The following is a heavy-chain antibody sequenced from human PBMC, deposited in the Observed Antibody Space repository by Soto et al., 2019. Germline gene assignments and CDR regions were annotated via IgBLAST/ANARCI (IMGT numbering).Heavy chain of an antibody. V-gene: IGHV5-51*01. J-gene: IGHJ5*02. D-gene: IGHD1-1*01. CDR1: GYSFTSYG. Sequence: PGVPLKICWRGSGYSFTSYGSGWVSQMPGKGLEWMGIIYPGDSDTRYSPSFQGQVTISADKSISTAYLQWSSLKASDTAMYYCAGGARTGKASYWFDPWGQGTLVTVSS. CDR2: IYPGDSDT. CDR3: AGGARTGKASYWFDP.